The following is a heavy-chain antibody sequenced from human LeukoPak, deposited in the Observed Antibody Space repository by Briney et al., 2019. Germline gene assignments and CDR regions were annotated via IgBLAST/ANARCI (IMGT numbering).Heavy chain of an antibody. Sequence: SETLSLTCTVSGGSISSYYWSWIRQPAGKGLEWIGRIYTSGSTNYNPSLKSRVTMSVDTSKNQFSLKLSSVTAADTAVYYCAGDQPEYQLLYWFDPWGQGTLVTVSS. V-gene: IGHV4-4*07. CDR1: GGSISSYY. D-gene: IGHD2-2*01. CDR3: AGDQPEYQLLYWFDP. J-gene: IGHJ5*02. CDR2: IYTSGST.